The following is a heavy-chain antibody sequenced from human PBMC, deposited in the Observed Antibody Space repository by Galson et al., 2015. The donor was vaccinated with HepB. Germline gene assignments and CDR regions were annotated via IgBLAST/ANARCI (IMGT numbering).Heavy chain of an antibody. D-gene: IGHD1-20*01. CDR1: GYTFTSYG. V-gene: IGHV1-18*01. CDR2: IRPYNDLT. J-gene: IGHJ5*02. Sequence: SVKVSCKASGYTFTSYGISWVRQAPGQGLEWMGWIRPYNDLTRYVQKFQGRVTMTTDTSTSTAYMELRSLRSDDTAMYYCARDWELTAQIDLFDPWGQGTLVTVSS. CDR3: ARDWELTAQIDLFDP.